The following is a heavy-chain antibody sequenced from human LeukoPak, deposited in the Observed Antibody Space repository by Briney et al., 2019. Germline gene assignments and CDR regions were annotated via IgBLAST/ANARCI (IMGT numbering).Heavy chain of an antibody. V-gene: IGHV2-70*01. CDR1: GFSLSTSGMC. Sequence: SGPTLVNPTQTLTLTCTFSGFSLSTSGMCVSWIRQPPVKALEWLALIDWDDDKYYSTSLKTRLTISKDTSKNQVVLTMTNMDPVDTATYYCARSYRWPYYYDSSGYYYASCYCGMDVWGQGTTVTVSS. D-gene: IGHD3-22*01. CDR3: ARSYRWPYYYDSSGYYYASCYCGMDV. CDR2: IDWDDDK. J-gene: IGHJ6*02.